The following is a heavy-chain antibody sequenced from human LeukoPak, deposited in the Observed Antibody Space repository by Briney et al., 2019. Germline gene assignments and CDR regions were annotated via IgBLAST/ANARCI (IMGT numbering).Heavy chain of an antibody. Sequence: PGGSLRLSCAASGFAFSSFAMGWVRQSPGKGLVWLSTIYGGGNTTFYADSVKGRFTISRDNSKNTLYLHMDSLRPDDTAIYYCTKELHVAVAVADYYYFYMDVWGRGTAVTVSS. CDR2: IYGGGNTT. D-gene: IGHD6-19*01. J-gene: IGHJ6*03. CDR3: TKELHVAVAVADYYYFYMDV. V-gene: IGHV3-23*03. CDR1: GFAFSSFA.